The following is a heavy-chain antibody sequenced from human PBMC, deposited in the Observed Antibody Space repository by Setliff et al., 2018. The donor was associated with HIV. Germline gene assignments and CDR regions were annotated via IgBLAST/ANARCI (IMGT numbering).Heavy chain of an antibody. CDR3: ASGALLPTIDY. CDR1: GFTLSDHH. J-gene: IGHJ4*02. D-gene: IGHD3-10*01. Sequence: GGSLRLSCAASGFTLSDHHMNWIRQAPGKGLEWVSYISHSGGTIKYGDSVRGRFTISRDSAKSSLYLQLDSLSVEDTAVYYCASGALLPTIDYWGRGTLVTVSS. V-gene: IGHV3-11*01. CDR2: ISHSGGTI.